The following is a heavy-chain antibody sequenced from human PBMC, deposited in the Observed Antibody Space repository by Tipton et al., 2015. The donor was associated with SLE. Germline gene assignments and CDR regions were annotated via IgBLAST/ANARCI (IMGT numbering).Heavy chain of an antibody. D-gene: IGHD6-19*01. CDR1: GGSISSNY. CDR3: ARRGWVDAFDI. CDR2: IFTTGRT. J-gene: IGHJ3*02. V-gene: IGHV4-4*08. Sequence: TLSLTCTVSGGSISSNYWSWIRQPPGKGLEWIGYIFTTGRTKYSPSLKSRVTMSVDTSRKQFSLKLTSVTAADTAVYYCARRGWVDAFDIWGQGTMVIVSS.